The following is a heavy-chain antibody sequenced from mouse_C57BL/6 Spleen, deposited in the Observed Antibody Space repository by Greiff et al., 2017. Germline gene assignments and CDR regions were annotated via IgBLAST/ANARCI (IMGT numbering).Heavy chain of an antibody. CDR2: IHPNSGST. Sequence: QVQLQQSGAELVKPGASVKLSCKASGYTFTSYWMHWVKQRPGQGLEWIGMIHPNSGSTNYNEKFKSKATLTVDKSSSTAYMQLSSLTSEDSAVYYCASGITTTAYYAMDYWGQGTSVTVSS. V-gene: IGHV1-64*01. D-gene: IGHD2-4*01. CDR1: GYTFTSYW. J-gene: IGHJ4*01. CDR3: ASGITTTAYYAMDY.